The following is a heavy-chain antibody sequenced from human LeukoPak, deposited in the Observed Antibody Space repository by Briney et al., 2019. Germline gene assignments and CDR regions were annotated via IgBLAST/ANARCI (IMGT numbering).Heavy chain of an antibody. CDR1: GGSIRSSNCY. Sequence: SETLSLTCTVSGGSIRSSNCYWGWIRQPPGKGLEWIGRIYYSGSTYYNPSLRSRLTMSVDTSKNQFSLKLSSVTATDTAVYYYASIYVFWTHFDYWGQGTLVTVSS. D-gene: IGHD3-3*01. V-gene: IGHV4-39*01. CDR2: IYYSGST. CDR3: ASIYVFWTHFDY. J-gene: IGHJ4*02.